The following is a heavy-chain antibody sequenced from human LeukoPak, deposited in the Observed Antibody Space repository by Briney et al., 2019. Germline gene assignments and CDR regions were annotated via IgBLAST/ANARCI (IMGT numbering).Heavy chain of an antibody. CDR3: ARRVSDYYDSSGRGTNWFDP. D-gene: IGHD3-22*01. Sequence: PSETLSLTCTVSGGSISSYYWSWIRQPAGKGLEWIGRIYTSGSTNYNPSLKSRVTMSVDTSKNQFSLKLSSVTAADTAVYYCARRVSDYYDSSGRGTNWFDPWGQGTLVTVSS. V-gene: IGHV4-4*07. J-gene: IGHJ5*02. CDR1: GGSISSYY. CDR2: IYTSGST.